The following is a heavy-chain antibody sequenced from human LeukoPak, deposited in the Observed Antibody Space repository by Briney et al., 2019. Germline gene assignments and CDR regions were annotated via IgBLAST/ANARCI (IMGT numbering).Heavy chain of an antibody. CDR1: GFTFSSYA. J-gene: IGHJ3*02. CDR3: ARVERLADDAFDI. Sequence: GGSLRLSCAASGFTFSSYAMSWVRQAPGKGLEWVSTISGSGDSTYYADSVKGRFTISRDNSKNTLYLQMNSLRAEDAAVYYCARVERLADDAFDIWGQGTMVTVSS. D-gene: IGHD6-25*01. V-gene: IGHV3-23*01. CDR2: ISGSGDST.